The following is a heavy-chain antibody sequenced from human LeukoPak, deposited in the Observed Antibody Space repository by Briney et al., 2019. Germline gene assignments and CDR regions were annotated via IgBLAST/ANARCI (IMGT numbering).Heavy chain of an antibody. CDR2: ISYDGSNK. J-gene: IGHJ1*01. V-gene: IGHV3-30-3*01. Sequence: GGSLRLSCAASGFTFSSYAMHWVRQAPGKGLEWVAVISYDGSNKYYADSVKGRFTISRDNSKDTLYLQMNSLRAEDTAVYYCARADYGDYRAHFQHWGQGTLVTVSS. CDR1: GFTFSSYA. CDR3: ARADYGDYRAHFQH. D-gene: IGHD4-17*01.